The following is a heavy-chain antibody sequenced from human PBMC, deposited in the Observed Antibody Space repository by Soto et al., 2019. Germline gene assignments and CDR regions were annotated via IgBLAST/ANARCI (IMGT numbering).Heavy chain of an antibody. J-gene: IGHJ4*02. CDR1: GGSVSNSNYY. Sequence: SETLSLTCTVSGGSVSNSNYYWGWIRQSPGKGLEWIGSVYYRGRSYSKSSVKSRVTISVDTSKNQFSLDLNSVTASDTAVYYCVSQRTSVLTQAYFDYWGPGALVTVSS. CDR2: VYYRGRS. CDR3: VSQRTSVLTQAYFDY. V-gene: IGHV4-39*01. D-gene: IGHD2-8*01.